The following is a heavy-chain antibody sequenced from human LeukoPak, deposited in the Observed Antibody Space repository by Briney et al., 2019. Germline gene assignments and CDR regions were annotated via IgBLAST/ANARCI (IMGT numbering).Heavy chain of an antibody. D-gene: IGHD5-24*01. CDR3: ARVRGRDGYNV. J-gene: IGHJ4*02. Sequence: SETLSLTCTDSGGSISSYYWSWIRQPPGKGLEWIGYIYYSGSTNYNPSLKSRVTISVDTSKNQFSLKLSSVTAADTAVYYCARVRGRDGYNVWGQGTLVTVSS. V-gene: IGHV4-59*01. CDR2: IYYSGST. CDR1: GGSISSYY.